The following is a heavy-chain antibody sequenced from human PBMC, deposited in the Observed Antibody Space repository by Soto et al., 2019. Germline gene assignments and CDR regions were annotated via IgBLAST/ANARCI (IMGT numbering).Heavy chain of an antibody. D-gene: IGHD6-19*01. V-gene: IGHV1-2*04. CDR2: INPNSGGT. CDR3: AREGLGRAVAGDFDY. CDR1: GYTFTGYY. J-gene: IGHJ4*02. Sequence: QVQLVQSGAEVKKPGASVKVSCKTSGYTFTGYYLHWVRQAPGHGLEWMGWINPNSGGTNYAQKFQGWVTMTRDTSITTAYMELSRLRSDDTAVYYCAREGLGRAVAGDFDYWGQGTLVTVSS.